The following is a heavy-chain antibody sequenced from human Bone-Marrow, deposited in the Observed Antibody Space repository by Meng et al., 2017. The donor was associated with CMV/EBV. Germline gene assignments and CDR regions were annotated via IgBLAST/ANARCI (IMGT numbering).Heavy chain of an antibody. J-gene: IGHJ6*02. CDR3: ARDSKGGSGAFGTYYYYGMDV. D-gene: IGHD3-10*01. V-gene: IGHV3-21*01. CDR2: ISSSSSYI. CDR1: GFTFDDYA. Sequence: GESLKISCAASGFTFDDYAMHWVRQAPGKGLEWVGFISSSSSYIYYADSVKGRFTISRDNAKNSLYLQMNSLRAEDTAVYYCARDSKGGSGAFGTYYYYGMDVWGQGTTVTVSS.